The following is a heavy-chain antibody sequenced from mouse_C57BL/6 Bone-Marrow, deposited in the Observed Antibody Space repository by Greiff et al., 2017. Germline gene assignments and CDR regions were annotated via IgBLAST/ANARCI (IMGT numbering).Heavy chain of an antibody. D-gene: IGHD1-1*01. Sequence: EVKLMESGGGLVQPGGSMKLSCVASGFTFSNYWMNWVRQSPEKGLEWVAQIRLKSDNYATHYAESVKGRFTISRDDSKSSVYLQMNNLRAEDTGIYYCTANYYGSSYERFAYWGQGTLVTVSA. CDR2: IRLKSDNYAT. CDR3: TANYYGSSYERFAY. V-gene: IGHV6-3*01. CDR1: GFTFSNYW. J-gene: IGHJ3*01.